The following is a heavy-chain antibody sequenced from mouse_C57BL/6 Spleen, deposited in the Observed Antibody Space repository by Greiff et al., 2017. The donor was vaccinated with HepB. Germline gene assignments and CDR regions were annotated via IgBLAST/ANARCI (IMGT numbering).Heavy chain of an antibody. V-gene: IGHV14-4*01. CDR3: TTGDPWFAY. CDR1: GFNIKDDY. CDR2: IDPENGDT. Sequence: EVKLQQSGAELVRPGASVKLSCTASGFNIKDDYMHWVKQRPEQGLEWIGWIDPENGDTEYASKFQGKATITADTSSNTAYLQLSSLTSEDTAVYYCTTGDPWFAYWGQGTLVTVSA. J-gene: IGHJ3*01.